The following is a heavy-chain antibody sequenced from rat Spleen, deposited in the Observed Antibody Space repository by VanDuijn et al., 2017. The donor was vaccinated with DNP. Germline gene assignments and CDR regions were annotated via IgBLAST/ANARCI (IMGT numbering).Heavy chain of an antibody. J-gene: IGHJ2*01. Sequence: EVQLVESGGGLVQPGTSLKLSCAASGFTFSKYYMAWVRQAPKKGLEWVATISPSGSRTYYPDSVKGRFTISRDNAKSSLYLQMSSLKSEDTATYFCATHNAGFDYWGQGVMVTVSS. CDR3: ATHNAGFDY. CDR2: ISPSGSRT. V-gene: IGHV5-25*01. CDR1: GFTFSKYY.